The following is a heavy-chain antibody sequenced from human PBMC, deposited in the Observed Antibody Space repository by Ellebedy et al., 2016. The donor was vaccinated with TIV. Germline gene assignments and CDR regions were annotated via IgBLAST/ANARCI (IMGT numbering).Heavy chain of an antibody. CDR2: ISISSSTI. CDR1: GFTFSSYS. D-gene: IGHD4-17*01. J-gene: IGHJ3*01. Sequence: GESLKISXAASGFTFSSYSMNWVRQAPGKGLEWVSYISISSSTIYYADSVKGRFTISRDNAKNSLYLQMNSLRAEDTAVYYCARTDYGDGRVIWGQGTMVTVSS. CDR3: ARTDYGDGRVI. V-gene: IGHV3-48*04.